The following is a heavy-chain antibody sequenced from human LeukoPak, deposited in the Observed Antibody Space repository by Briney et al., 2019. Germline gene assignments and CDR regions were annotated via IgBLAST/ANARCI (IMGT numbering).Heavy chain of an antibody. CDR1: GFTFSSYG. Sequence: PGGSLRLSCAASGFTFSSYGMSWVRQAPGKGLEWVSAISGSGGSTYYADSVKGRFTISRDNSKNTLYLQMNSLRAEDTAVYYCAKQPGPPSHIAAATELDYWGQGTLVTVSS. D-gene: IGHD6-13*01. CDR3: AKQPGPPSHIAAATELDY. CDR2: ISGSGGST. J-gene: IGHJ4*02. V-gene: IGHV3-23*01.